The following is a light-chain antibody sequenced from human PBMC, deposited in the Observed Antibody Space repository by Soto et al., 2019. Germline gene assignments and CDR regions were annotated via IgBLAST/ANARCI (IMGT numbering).Light chain of an antibody. J-gene: IGKJ1*01. CDR2: KAS. CDR1: QSVSTL. CDR3: QQYNRYSPWA. V-gene: IGKV1-5*03. Sequence: DVQMPQSPSTLSASVGERVTITCRASQSVSTLLAWYHQKPGKAPKLLIYKASSLESGVPSRFSGSGSGTDFTLTISSLQPDDFGTSYCQQYNRYSPWAFGQGTKVEIK.